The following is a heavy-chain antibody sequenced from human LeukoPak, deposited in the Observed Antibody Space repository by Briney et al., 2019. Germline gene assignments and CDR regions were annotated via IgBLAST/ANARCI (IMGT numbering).Heavy chain of an antibody. CDR3: AGGADYYYFDK. Sequence: SETLSLTCAVYGGSLSGHYWSWIRQPPGKGLEWIGEINHSGSTNYNPSLKSRVTISVDTSKNQFSLKLSSVAAADTAVYYCAGGADYYYFDKCGQGTLVTVSS. CDR2: INHSGST. D-gene: IGHD3-10*01. CDR1: GGSLSGHY. J-gene: IGHJ4*02. V-gene: IGHV4-34*01.